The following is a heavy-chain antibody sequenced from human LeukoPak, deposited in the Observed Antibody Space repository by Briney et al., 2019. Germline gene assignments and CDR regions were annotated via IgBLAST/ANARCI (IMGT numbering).Heavy chain of an antibody. Sequence: PGGSLRLSCAASGFNFSSYTMHWVRQAPGKGLEWVAVISYDGSNKYYADSVKGRFTISRDNFNNTAYLEMNSLRSDDTAVYYCARAVLGGTIIHHYYYYMDVWGKGTTVTVSS. J-gene: IGHJ6*03. CDR1: GFNFSSYT. D-gene: IGHD1-7*01. CDR3: ARAVLGGTIIHHYYYYMDV. V-gene: IGHV3-30*04. CDR2: ISYDGSNK.